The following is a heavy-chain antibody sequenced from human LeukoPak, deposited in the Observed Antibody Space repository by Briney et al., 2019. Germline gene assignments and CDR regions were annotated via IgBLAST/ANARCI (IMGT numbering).Heavy chain of an antibody. Sequence: PGGSLRLSCAASGFIFSSYAMHWVRQTPGKGLEWVAVISHDESIKLYAESVKGRFTISRDNSKNTLYVQMNSLRAEDTAVYYCARDPTTGVPDYFGHWGQGTLVTVSS. V-gene: IGHV3-30-3*01. J-gene: IGHJ4*02. CDR1: GFIFSSYA. CDR3: ARDPTTGVPDYFGH. CDR2: ISHDESIK. D-gene: IGHD1/OR15-1a*01.